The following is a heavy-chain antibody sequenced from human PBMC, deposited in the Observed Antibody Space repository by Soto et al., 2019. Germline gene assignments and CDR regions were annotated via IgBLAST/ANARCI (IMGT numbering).Heavy chain of an antibody. D-gene: IGHD6-6*01. Sequence: GASVKVSCKASGVTFGSYTISWVRQAPGQGLECMGRIIPILGIANYAQKFQGRVTITADKSTSTAYMELSSLRCEDTAVYYCASSIAARTRYFDCWGQGTLVTVSS. CDR2: IIPILGIA. J-gene: IGHJ4*02. CDR3: ASSIAARTRYFDC. V-gene: IGHV1-69*02. CDR1: GVTFGSYT.